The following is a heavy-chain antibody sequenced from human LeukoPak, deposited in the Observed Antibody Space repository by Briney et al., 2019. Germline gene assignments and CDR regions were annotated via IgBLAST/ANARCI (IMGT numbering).Heavy chain of an antibody. CDR3: ARGQWEHGGIF. CDR1: GYTFTGYY. CDR2: INPNSGAT. Sequence: GASVKVSCKASGYTFTGYYMHWVRQAPGQGLEWMGWINPNSGATNYAQKFQGRVTVTRDTSISTAYMELSRLRSDDTAVYYCARGQWEHGGIFWGQGTLVTVSS. V-gene: IGHV1-2*02. D-gene: IGHD1-26*01. J-gene: IGHJ4*02.